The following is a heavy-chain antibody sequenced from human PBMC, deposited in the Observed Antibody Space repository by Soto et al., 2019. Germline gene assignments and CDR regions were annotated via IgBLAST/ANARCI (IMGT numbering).Heavy chain of an antibody. J-gene: IGHJ4*02. CDR1: GGSISSGGYY. Sequence: SETLSLTCTVSGGSISSGGYYWTWIRQYPGKGLEWIGYIYYSGSTHYNPSLKRRVTISVDKSKNQFSLNLTSMTAADTAVYYCASGQRSPYFDCWGQGTLVTVS. CDR3: ASGQRSPYFDC. V-gene: IGHV4-31*03. D-gene: IGHD5-12*01. CDR2: IYYSGST.